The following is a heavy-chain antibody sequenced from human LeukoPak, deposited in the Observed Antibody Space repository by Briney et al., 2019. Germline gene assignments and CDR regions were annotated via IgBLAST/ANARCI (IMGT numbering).Heavy chain of an antibody. Sequence: GGSLRLSCAASGLTFSSYSMSWVRQAPGEGLEWVSVIYSGGSTYYADSVKGRFTISRDNSKNTLYLQMNSLRAEDTAVYYCARERGDGYNFRWFDPWGQGTLVTVSS. D-gene: IGHD5-24*01. CDR2: IYSGGST. CDR1: GLTFSSYS. V-gene: IGHV3-66*01. J-gene: IGHJ5*02. CDR3: ARERGDGYNFRWFDP.